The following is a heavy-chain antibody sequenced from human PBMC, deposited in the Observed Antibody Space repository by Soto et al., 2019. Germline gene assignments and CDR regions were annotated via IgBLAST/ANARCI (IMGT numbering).Heavy chain of an antibody. CDR2: ISYDGSNK. V-gene: IGHV3-30-3*01. J-gene: IGHJ4*02. CDR3: AREGTQQLALDY. D-gene: IGHD6-13*01. CDR1: GFTFSSYA. Sequence: QVQLVESGGGVVQPGRSLRLSCAASGFTFSSYAMHWVRQAPGKGLEWVAVISYDGSNKYYADSVKGRFTISRDNSKSTLYLQMNSLRAEDTAVYYCAREGTQQLALDYWGQGTLVTVSS.